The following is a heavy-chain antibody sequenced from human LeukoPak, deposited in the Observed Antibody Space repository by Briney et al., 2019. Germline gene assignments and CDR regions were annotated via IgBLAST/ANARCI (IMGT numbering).Heavy chain of an antibody. CDR3: AKVGPDCSGGSCYSGLDY. J-gene: IGHJ4*02. CDR2: ISYDGSNK. Sequence: GGSLRLSCAASGITFSSYGMHWVRQAPGKGLEWVAVISYDGSNKYYADSVKGRFTISRDNSKNTLYLQMNSLRAEDTAVYYCAKVGPDCSGGSCYSGLDYWGQGTLVTVSS. D-gene: IGHD2-15*01. CDR1: GITFSSYG. V-gene: IGHV3-30*18.